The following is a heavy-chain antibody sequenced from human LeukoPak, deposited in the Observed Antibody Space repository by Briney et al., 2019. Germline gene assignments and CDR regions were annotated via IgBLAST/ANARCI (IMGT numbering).Heavy chain of an antibody. J-gene: IGHJ1*01. CDR1: GGSISSNNYY. Sequence: SETLSLTCTVSGGSISSNNYYWGWIRQPPGKGLEWIGSIYYGGYTYYNPSLKSRVTISVDTSKNQFPLKLSSVTAADTAVYYCASYSGDYSLQYWGQGTLVTVS. V-gene: IGHV4-39*06. D-gene: IGHD1-26*01. CDR2: IYYGGYT. CDR3: ASYSGDYSLQY.